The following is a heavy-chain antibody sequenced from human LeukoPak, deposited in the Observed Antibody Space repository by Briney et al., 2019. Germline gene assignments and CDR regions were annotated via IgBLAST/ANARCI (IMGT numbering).Heavy chain of an antibody. CDR2: ISSSGSII. Sequence: GGSLRLSCAASGFNFNDYYMTWIRQAPGKGLEWVSYISSSGSIINYVDSVKGRFTISRDNTKNLLFLQMNSLRAEDTAVYYCARDSRATLNYFDYWGHGTLVTVSS. V-gene: IGHV3-11*04. CDR3: ARDSRATLNYFDY. D-gene: IGHD5-24*01. CDR1: GFNFNDYY. J-gene: IGHJ4*01.